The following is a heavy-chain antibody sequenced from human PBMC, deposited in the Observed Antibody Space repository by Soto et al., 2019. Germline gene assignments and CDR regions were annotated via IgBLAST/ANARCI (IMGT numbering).Heavy chain of an antibody. CDR2: IYYSGST. D-gene: IGHD3-10*01. J-gene: IGHJ6*03. CDR3: ARGLRGDSIPVYDYYYYYMDV. Sequence: PSETLSLTCTVCGGSISSYDWSWIRQPPGKGLEWIGYIYYSGSTNYNPSLKSRVTISVDTSKNQFSLKLSSVTAADTAVYYCARGLRGDSIPVYDYYYYYMDVWGKGTTVTVSS. V-gene: IGHV4-59*08. CDR1: GGSISSYD.